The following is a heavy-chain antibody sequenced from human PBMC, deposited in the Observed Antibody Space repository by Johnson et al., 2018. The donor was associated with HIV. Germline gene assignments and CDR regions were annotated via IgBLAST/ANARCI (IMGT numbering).Heavy chain of an antibody. J-gene: IGHJ3*02. CDR3: ARTKIYASDYYDLWSDYPGPDPRGWVRTFDI. CDR1: GFTFSSYA. Sequence: QVQLVESGGGVVQSGRSLRLSCAASGFTFSSYAMNWVRQSPGKGLEWVAVISYDGSNKYYADSVKGRFTTYRDNSKNTLYLQMNSLRAEDTKVYYFARTKIYASDYYDLWSDYPGPDPRGWVRTFDIWGQGTMVTVSS. CDR2: ISYDGSNK. D-gene: IGHD3-3*01. V-gene: IGHV3-30*14.